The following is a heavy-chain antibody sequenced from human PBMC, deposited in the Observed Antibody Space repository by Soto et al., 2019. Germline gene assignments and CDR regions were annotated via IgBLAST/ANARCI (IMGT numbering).Heavy chain of an antibody. V-gene: IGHV4-39*01. J-gene: IGHJ5*02. CDR2: IYYSGST. CDR3: ARGAPKERGYSYGYITPTKKEGWFDP. CDR1: GGSISSSSYY. D-gene: IGHD5-18*01. Sequence: PSETLSLTCTVSGGSISSSSYYWGWIRQPPGKGLEWIGSIYYSGSTYYNPSLKSRVTISVDTSKNQFSLKLSSVTAADTAVYYCARGAPKERGYSYGYITPTKKEGWFDPWGQGTLVTVSS.